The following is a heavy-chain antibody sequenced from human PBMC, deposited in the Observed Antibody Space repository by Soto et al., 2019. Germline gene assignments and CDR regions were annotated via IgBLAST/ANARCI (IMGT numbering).Heavy chain of an antibody. CDR1: GYSFSNYFSGYW. V-gene: IGHV5-51*01. CDR2: IYPGDYDT. CDR3: ARGKWIYVLDHYYGMDV. J-gene: IGHJ6*02. D-gene: IGHD3-16*01. Sequence: GESLKISCKGSGYSFSNYFSGYWIAWVRQMPGRGLEWMGTIYPGDYDTRYSPSFQGQVTISVDNSISTAYLQWSSLKASDTATYYCARGKWIYVLDHYYGMDVWGQGTTVTVSS.